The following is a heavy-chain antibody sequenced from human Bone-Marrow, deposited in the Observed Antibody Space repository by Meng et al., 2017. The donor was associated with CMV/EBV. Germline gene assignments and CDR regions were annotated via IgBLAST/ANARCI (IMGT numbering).Heavy chain of an antibody. V-gene: IGHV3-49*04. CDR2: IRSKAYGGTT. CDR1: GFTFGDYA. J-gene: IGHJ4*02. CDR3: TSLPYSSSRSFDY. D-gene: IGHD6-6*01. Sequence: GGSLRLSCTASGFTFGDYAMSWVRQAPGKGLEWVGFIRSKAYGGTTEYAASVKGRFTISRDDSKSIAYLQMNSLKTEDTAVYYCTSLPYSSSRSFDYWGQGTMVTV.